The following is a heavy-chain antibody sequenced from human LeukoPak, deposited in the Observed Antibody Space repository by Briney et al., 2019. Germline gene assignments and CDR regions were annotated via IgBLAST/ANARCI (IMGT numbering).Heavy chain of an antibody. J-gene: IGHJ3*02. CDR2: MNPNSGNT. D-gene: IGHD3-16*02. CDR3: ARFKGAYRYTSMDAFDI. CDR1: GYTFTSYD. V-gene: IGHV1-8*03. Sequence: GAAVKVSCKASGYTFTSYDINWVRQATGQGLEWMGWMNPNSGNTGYAQKFQGRVTITRNTSISTAYMELSSLRSEDTAVYYCARFKGAYRYTSMDAFDIWGQGTMVTVSS.